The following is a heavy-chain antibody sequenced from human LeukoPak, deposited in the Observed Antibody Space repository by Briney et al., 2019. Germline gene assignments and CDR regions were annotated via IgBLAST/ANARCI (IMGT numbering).Heavy chain of an antibody. CDR2: IYYNGET. D-gene: IGHD3-16*01. J-gene: IGHJ6*03. CDR1: GGSISRYY. Sequence: SETLSLTCNVSGGSISRYYWTWIRQTPGKGLEWIGYIYYNGETNYNPSLKSRVIISLDTSKNQFSLKVTFVTAADTAVYYCARHRLSYYYYYMDVWGQGTTVTVSS. CDR3: ARHRLSYYYYYMDV. V-gene: IGHV4-59*08.